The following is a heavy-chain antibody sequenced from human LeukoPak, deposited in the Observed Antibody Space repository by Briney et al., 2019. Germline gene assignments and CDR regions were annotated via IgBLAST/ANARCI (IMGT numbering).Heavy chain of an antibody. CDR3: ARSPSVDYDFWSGTYRYYGMDV. V-gene: IGHV4-34*01. D-gene: IGHD3-3*01. CDR2: INHSGST. Sequence: SETLSLTCAVYGGSFSGYYWSWIRQPPGKGLEWIGEINHSGSTNYNPSLKSRVTISVDTSKNQFSLKLSSVTAADTAVYYCARSPSVDYDFWSGTYRYYGMDVWGQGTTVTVSS. J-gene: IGHJ6*02. CDR1: GGSFSGYY.